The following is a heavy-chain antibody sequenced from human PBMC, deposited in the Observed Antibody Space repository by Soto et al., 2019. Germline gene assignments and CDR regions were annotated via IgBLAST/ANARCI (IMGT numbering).Heavy chain of an antibody. J-gene: IGHJ6*02. CDR3: AKGGAYYDSSGYYYVWSENYYYYYGMDV. CDR1: GFTFSSYG. Sequence: PGGSLRLSCAASGFTFSSYGMHWVRQAPGKGLEWVAVISYDGSNKYYADSVKGRFTISRDNSKNTLYLQMNSLRAEDTAVYYCAKGGAYYDSSGYYYVWSENYYYYYGMDVWGQGTTVTVSS. V-gene: IGHV3-30*18. CDR2: ISYDGSNK. D-gene: IGHD3-22*01.